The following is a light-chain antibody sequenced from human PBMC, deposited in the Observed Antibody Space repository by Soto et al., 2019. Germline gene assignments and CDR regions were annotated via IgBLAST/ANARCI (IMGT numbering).Light chain of an antibody. CDR3: QKYNIAPRT. V-gene: IGKV1-27*01. J-gene: IGKJ1*01. Sequence: DIPMTQSPSSLSASVGDRVTITCRASQDINNYLAWYQQKPGKVPRLLIYAASALQSGVPSRFSGSGSGTDFTLTIISLQPEDVATYYCQKYNIAPRTFGQGTKVEIK. CDR2: AAS. CDR1: QDINNY.